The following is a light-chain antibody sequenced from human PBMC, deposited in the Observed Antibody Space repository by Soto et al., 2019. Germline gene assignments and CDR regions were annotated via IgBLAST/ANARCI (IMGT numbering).Light chain of an antibody. CDR1: HGLLQSNGNSY. Sequence: VITLSQQTISDTAAEPASISCSSSHGLLQSNGNSYCDRYVQKTGQSTQLLIYLGSNRASGVPDRFSGSGSGTDFTLKISRVEAEDVGVYYCMQALQIPRKFGQGTKVDIK. J-gene: IGKJ1*01. CDR3: MQALQIPRK. CDR2: LGS. V-gene: IGKV2-28*01.